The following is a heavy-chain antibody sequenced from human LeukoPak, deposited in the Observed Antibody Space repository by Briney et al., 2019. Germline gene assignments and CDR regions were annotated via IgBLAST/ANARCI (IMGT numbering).Heavy chain of an antibody. CDR1: GGSISSSSYY. CDR2: IYYSGST. Sequence: SETLSLTCTVSGGSISSSSYYWGWIRQPPGKGLEWIGSIYYSGSTYYNPSLKSRVTISVDTSKNQFSLKLSSVTAADTAVYYCAVAVRGVIITHSFDYWGQGTLVTVSS. D-gene: IGHD3-10*01. V-gene: IGHV4-39*07. J-gene: IGHJ4*02. CDR3: AVAVRGVIITHSFDY.